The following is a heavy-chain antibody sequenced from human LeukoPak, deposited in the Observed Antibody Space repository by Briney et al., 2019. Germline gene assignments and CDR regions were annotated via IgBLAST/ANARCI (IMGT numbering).Heavy chain of an antibody. CDR2: ISTSSNYI. Sequence: GGSLRLSCAASGFTFSSYSMNWVRQAPGKGLEWVSSISTSSNYIYYADSVKGRFTISRDNAKNSLYLQMNSLRTEDTAVYYCASSAAIGYWGQGTLVTLSS. V-gene: IGHV3-21*01. J-gene: IGHJ4*02. CDR3: ASSAAIGY. CDR1: GFTFSSYS. D-gene: IGHD6-25*01.